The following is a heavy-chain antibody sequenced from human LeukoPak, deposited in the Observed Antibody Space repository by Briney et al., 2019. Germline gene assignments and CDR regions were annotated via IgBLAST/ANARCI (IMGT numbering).Heavy chain of an antibody. Sequence: SETLSLTCAVYGGSFSGYYWSWIRQPPGKGLEWIGEINHSGSTNYNPSLKSRVTISVDTSKNQFSLKLSSVTAADTAVYYCARGVTTRYYYYYMDVWGKGTTVTVSS. CDR3: ARGVTTRYYYYYMDV. CDR2: INHSGST. V-gene: IGHV4-34*01. J-gene: IGHJ6*03. D-gene: IGHD4-17*01. CDR1: GGSFSGYY.